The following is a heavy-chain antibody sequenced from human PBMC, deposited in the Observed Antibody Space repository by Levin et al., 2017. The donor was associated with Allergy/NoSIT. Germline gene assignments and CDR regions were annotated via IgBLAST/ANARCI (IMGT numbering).Heavy chain of an antibody. CDR2: IYYSGST. J-gene: IGHJ5*02. V-gene: IGHV4-31*03. CDR1: GGSISSGGYY. Sequence: RASETLSLTCTVSGGSISSGGYYWSWIRQHPGKGLEWIGYIYYSGSTYYNPSLKSRVTISVDTSKNQFSLNLSSVTAADTAVYYCATAAVPAALGTHYFDPWGQGTLVTVSS. D-gene: IGHD2-2*01. CDR3: ATAAVPAALGTHYFDP.